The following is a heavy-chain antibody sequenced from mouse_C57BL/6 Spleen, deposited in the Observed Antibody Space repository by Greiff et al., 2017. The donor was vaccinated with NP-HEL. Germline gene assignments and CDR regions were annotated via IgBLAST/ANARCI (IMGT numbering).Heavy chain of an antibody. J-gene: IGHJ2*01. CDR3: ARNYYGSIFDY. Sequence: EVQLQQSGPELVKPGASVKIPCKASGYTFTDYNMDWVKQSHGKSLEWIGDINPNNGGTIYNQKFKGKATLTVDKSSSTAYMELRSLTSEDTAVEYCARNYYGSIFDYWGQGTTLTVSS. CDR1: GYTFTDYN. CDR2: INPNNGGT. D-gene: IGHD1-1*01. V-gene: IGHV1-18*01.